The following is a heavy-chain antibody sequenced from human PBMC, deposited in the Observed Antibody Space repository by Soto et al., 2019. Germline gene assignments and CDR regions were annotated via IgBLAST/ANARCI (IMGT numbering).Heavy chain of an antibody. CDR1: GGSISSGGYY. D-gene: IGHD3-10*01. Sequence: PSETLSLTCTVSGGSISSGGYYWSWIRRHPGKGLEWIGYIYYSGSTYYNPSLKSRVTISVDTSKNQFSLKLSSVTAADTAVYYCARDMGAIGSGSYPFMDVWGKGTTVTVSS. CDR2: IYYSGST. J-gene: IGHJ6*03. CDR3: ARDMGAIGSGSYPFMDV. V-gene: IGHV4-31*03.